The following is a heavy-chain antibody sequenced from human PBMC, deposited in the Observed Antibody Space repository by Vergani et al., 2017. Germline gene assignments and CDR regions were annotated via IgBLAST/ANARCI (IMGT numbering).Heavy chain of an antibody. Sequence: QVQLVETGGGVVQPGGSLRLYCATSGFSFNTYGAHWVRQAPGKGLEWVAVISYDGSNKYYADSVKGRFTISRDNSKNTLYLQMNSLRAEDTAVYYCARGASGDYVSSFYYWGEGTLVTFSS. J-gene: IGHJ4*02. CDR1: GFSFNTYG. CDR2: ISYDGSNK. V-gene: IGHV3-30*19. CDR3: ARGASGDYVSSFYY. D-gene: IGHD4-17*01.